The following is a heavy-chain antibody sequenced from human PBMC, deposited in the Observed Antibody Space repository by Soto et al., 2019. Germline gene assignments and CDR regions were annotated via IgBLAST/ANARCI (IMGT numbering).Heavy chain of an antibody. Sequence: ETLSLTCVVSGYPISSGYYWAWIRQAPGKGLEWIGHISDSGTTNYNPSLGSRVTISVDTSRKSFSLKLSSVTAADTAVYFCARDRWMSRANWFDPWGPGTLVTVSS. J-gene: IGHJ5*02. CDR2: ISDSGTT. CDR1: GYPISSGYY. D-gene: IGHD3-16*02. V-gene: IGHV4-38-2*01. CDR3: ARDRWMSRANWFDP.